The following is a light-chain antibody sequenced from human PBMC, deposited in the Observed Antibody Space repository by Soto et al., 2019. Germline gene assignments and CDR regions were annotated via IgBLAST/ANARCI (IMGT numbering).Light chain of an antibody. CDR3: QQYNNWPPWT. J-gene: IGKJ1*01. CDR2: RAS. CDR1: QSVSYN. V-gene: IGKV3-15*01. Sequence: EIVVTKSPATLSVSPGEGATLSCRASQSVSYNVAWYQQRPGQAPRLLIYRASTRAPGIPARFSGTGSGTEFTLTITRLQSEDVAIYYCQQYNNWPPWTFGPGTKVEIK.